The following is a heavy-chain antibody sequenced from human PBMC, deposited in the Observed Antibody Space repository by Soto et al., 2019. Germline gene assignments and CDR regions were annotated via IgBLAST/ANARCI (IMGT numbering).Heavy chain of an antibody. D-gene: IGHD1-1*01. CDR1: GYTFTTFD. Sequence: QVQLVPSGAEVEKPGASVKVSCKASGYTFTTFDINWVRQAPGQGLEWMGWVNPDSGNTGYAQSFQGRVTMARNTSISTAYMELSSLRSEDTAVYYCALLAQGTHGMDVWGQGTTVTVS. J-gene: IGHJ6*02. CDR3: ALLAQGTHGMDV. CDR2: VNPDSGNT. V-gene: IGHV1-8*01.